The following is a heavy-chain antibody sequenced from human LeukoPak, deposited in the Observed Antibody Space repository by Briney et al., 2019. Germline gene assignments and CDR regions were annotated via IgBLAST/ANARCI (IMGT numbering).Heavy chain of an antibody. Sequence: ASVKVSCTASGYTFTSYGISWVRQAPGQGLEWMGWISAYNGNTNYAQKLQGRVTMTTDTSTSTAYMELRSLRSDDTAVYYCARDWVTIFGVVIKSDYWGQGTLVTVSS. CDR3: ARDWVTIFGVVIKSDY. CDR2: ISAYNGNT. J-gene: IGHJ4*02. V-gene: IGHV1-18*01. D-gene: IGHD3-3*01. CDR1: GYTFTSYG.